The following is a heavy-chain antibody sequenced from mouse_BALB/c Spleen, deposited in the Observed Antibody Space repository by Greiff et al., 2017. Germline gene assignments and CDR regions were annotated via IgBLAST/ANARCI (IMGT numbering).Heavy chain of an antibody. V-gene: IGHV5-6*01. Sequence: EVQVVESGGDLVKPGGSLKLSCAASGFTFSSYGMSWVRQTPDKRLEWVATISSGGSYTYYPDSVKGRFTISRDNAKNTLYLQMSSLKSEDTAMYYCARHYGNYPMDYWGQGTSVTVSS. D-gene: IGHD2-1*01. J-gene: IGHJ4*01. CDR1: GFTFSSYG. CDR2: ISSGGSYT. CDR3: ARHYGNYPMDY.